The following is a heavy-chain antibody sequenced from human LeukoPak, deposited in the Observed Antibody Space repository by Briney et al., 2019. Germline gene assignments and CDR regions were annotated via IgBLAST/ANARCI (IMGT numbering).Heavy chain of an antibody. CDR3: AREGYYDILTGYQYYFDY. Sequence: GSSVKVSCTASGGTFSSYAISWVRQAPGQGLEWMGGIIPIFGTENYAQKFQGRVTITADKSTSTAYMELSSLRSEDTAVYYCAREGYYDILTGYQYYFDYWGQGTLVTVSS. V-gene: IGHV1-69*06. D-gene: IGHD3-9*01. CDR1: GGTFSSYA. J-gene: IGHJ4*02. CDR2: IIPIFGTE.